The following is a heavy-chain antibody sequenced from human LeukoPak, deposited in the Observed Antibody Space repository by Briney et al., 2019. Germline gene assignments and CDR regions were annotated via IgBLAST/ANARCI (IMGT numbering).Heavy chain of an antibody. J-gene: IGHJ3*02. D-gene: IGHD1-26*01. CDR1: GFTFSSYG. Sequence: PGGSLRLSCAASGFTFSSYGMHWVRQAPGKGLEWVAVISYDGSNKYYADSVKGRFTISRDNSKNTLYLQMNSLRAEDAAVYYCAKAEEPSIVGATFFSEQVSGAAFDIWGQGTMVTVSS. V-gene: IGHV3-30*18. CDR2: ISYDGSNK. CDR3: AKAEEPSIVGATFFSEQVSGAAFDI.